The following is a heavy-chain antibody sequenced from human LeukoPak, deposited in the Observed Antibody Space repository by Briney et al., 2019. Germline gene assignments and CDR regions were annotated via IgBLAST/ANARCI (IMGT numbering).Heavy chain of an antibody. D-gene: IGHD2-21*02. J-gene: IGHJ3*02. Sequence: GGSLRLSCAASGFIFSSFWMHWVRQVPGKGLVWVSVIYSGGSTYYADSVKGRFTISRDNSKNTLYLQMNSLRAEDTAVYYCASEHIVVVTATPGHDAFDIWGQGTMVTVSS. CDR3: ASEHIVVVTATPGHDAFDI. CDR2: IYSGGST. CDR1: GFIFSSFW. V-gene: IGHV3-66*01.